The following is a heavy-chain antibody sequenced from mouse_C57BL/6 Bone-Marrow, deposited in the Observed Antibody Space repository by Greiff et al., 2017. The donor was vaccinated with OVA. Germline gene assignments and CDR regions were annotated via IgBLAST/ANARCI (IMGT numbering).Heavy chain of an antibody. CDR3: APSNWGFDY. CDR1: GYSFTGYY. V-gene: IGHV1-42*01. CDR2: INPSTGGT. D-gene: IGHD2-5*01. Sequence: EVQLKESGPELVKPGASVKISCKASGYSFTGYYMNWVKQSPEKSLEWIGEINPSTGGTTYNQKFKAKATLTVDKSSSTAYMQLKSLTSEDSAVYYCAPSNWGFDYWGQGTTLTVSS. J-gene: IGHJ2*01.